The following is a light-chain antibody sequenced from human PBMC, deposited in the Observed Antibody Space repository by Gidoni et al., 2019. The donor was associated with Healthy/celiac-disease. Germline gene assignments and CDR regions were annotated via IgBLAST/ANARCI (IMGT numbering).Light chain of an antibody. CDR2: DAS. V-gene: IGKV1-5*01. CDR3: QQYNSYSIT. Sequence: GDRVTITCRASQSISSLLAWYQQKPGKAPKLLIYDASSLESGVPSRFSGSGSGTEFTLTISSLQPDDFATYYCQQYNSYSITFGQGTRLEIK. J-gene: IGKJ5*01. CDR1: QSISSL.